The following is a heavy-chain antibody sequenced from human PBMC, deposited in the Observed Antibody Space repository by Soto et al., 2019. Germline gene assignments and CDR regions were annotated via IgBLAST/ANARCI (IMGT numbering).Heavy chain of an antibody. V-gene: IGHV1-69*13. D-gene: IGHD6-6*01. CDR3: ARGDRDWYSSSIEGDWFDP. J-gene: IGHJ5*02. Sequence: SVKVSCKASGGTFSSYAISWVRQAPGQGLEWMGGIIPIFGTANYAQKFQGRVTITADESTSTAYMELSSLRSEDTAVYYCARGDRDWYSSSIEGDWFDPWGQGTLVTV. CDR2: IIPIFGTA. CDR1: GGTFSSYA.